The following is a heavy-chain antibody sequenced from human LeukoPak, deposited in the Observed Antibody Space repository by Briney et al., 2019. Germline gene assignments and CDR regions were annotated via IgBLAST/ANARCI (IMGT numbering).Heavy chain of an antibody. V-gene: IGHV1-18*01. D-gene: IGHD3-10*01. Sequence: ASVKVSCKASGYTVRSYAISWVRQAPGQGLEWMGWISGYTGKTKYAQNLQGRVTMTTDTSTSTAYMELRSLRSNDTAENCGARSSWFGGRSEWRWFDPWGQGTLVTVSS. J-gene: IGHJ5*02. CDR3: ARSSWFGGRSEWRWFDP. CDR2: ISGYTGKT. CDR1: GYTVRSYA.